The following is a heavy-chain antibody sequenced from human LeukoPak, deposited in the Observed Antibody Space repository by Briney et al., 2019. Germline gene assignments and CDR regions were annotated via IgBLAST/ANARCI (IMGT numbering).Heavy chain of an antibody. CDR3: AQVNWNDTTRFDY. Sequence: GGSLRLSCVVSGFTFSSDWMTWVRQAPGKGLEWVAVISYDGSNKYYADSVKGRFTISRDNSKNTLYLQMNSLRAEDTAVYYCAQVNWNDTTRFDYWGQGTLVTVSS. D-gene: IGHD1-1*01. CDR1: GFTFSSDW. CDR2: ISYDGSNK. J-gene: IGHJ4*02. V-gene: IGHV3-30*18.